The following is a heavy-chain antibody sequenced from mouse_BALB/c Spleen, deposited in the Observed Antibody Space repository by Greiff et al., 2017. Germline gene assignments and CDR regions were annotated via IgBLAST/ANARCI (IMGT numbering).Heavy chain of an antibody. Sequence: EVQLVESGGGLVKPGGSLTLSCAASGFTFSDYYMYWVRQTPEKRLEWVATISDGGSYTYYPDSVKGRFTISRDNAKNNLYLQMSSLKSEDTAMYYCASALIYSDYDMDYWGQGTSVTVSA. CDR3: ASALIYSDYDMDY. CDR1: GFTFSDYY. CDR2: ISDGGSYT. D-gene: IGHD2-1*01. V-gene: IGHV5-4*02. J-gene: IGHJ4*01.